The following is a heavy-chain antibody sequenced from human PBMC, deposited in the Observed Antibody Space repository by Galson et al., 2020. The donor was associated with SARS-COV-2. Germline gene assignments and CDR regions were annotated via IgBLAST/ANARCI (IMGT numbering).Heavy chain of an antibody. D-gene: IGHD1-26*01. CDR3: ARDPGGSYRFDY. CDR2: IWYDGSNK. V-gene: IGHV3-33*01. Sequence: GGSLRLSCAASGFTFSSYGMHWVRQAPGKGLEWVAVIWYDGSNKYYADSVKGRITISRDNSKNTLYLQMNSLRAEDTAVYYCARDPGGSYRFDYWGQGTLVTVSS. J-gene: IGHJ4*02. CDR1: GFTFSSYG.